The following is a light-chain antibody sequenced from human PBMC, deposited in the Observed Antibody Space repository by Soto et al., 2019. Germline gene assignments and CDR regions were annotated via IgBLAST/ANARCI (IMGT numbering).Light chain of an antibody. CDR2: GAS. Sequence: EIVLTQSPGTLSLSPGERATLSCRASQSVSNNLTWYQQKPGQPPRLLIYGASTRATGVPGRFSGSGSGTEFTLTITSLEPEDFAVYYCQQCSNWPPTFGQGTKVDIK. V-gene: IGKV3-11*01. CDR3: QQCSNWPPT. J-gene: IGKJ1*01. CDR1: QSVSNN.